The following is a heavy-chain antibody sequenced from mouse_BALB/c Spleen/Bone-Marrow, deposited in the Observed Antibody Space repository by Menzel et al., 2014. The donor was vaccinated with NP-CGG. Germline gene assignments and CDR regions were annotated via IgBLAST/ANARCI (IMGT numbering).Heavy chain of an antibody. CDR1: GHTFTDYW. CDR3: ARSDYRYDPLAY. J-gene: IGHJ3*01. D-gene: IGHD2-14*01. CDR2: IDTSDDYT. Sequence: VQLQESGAELVMPGASVKMSCKASGHTFTDYWIHWVKQRPGQGLEWIGAIDTSDDYTTYNQKFKGKATLTVDESSSTAYMQFSSLTSEDSAVCYCARSDYRYDPLAYWGQGTLVTVSA. V-gene: IGHV1-69*01.